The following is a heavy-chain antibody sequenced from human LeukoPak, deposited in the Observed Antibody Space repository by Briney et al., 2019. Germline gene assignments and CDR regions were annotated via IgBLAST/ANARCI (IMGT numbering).Heavy chain of an antibody. D-gene: IGHD6-13*01. Sequence: ASVKVSCKASGYTFTSYAMHWVRQAPGQRLEWMGWINAGNGNTKYSQKFQGRVTITRDTSASTAYMELSSLRSGDTAVYYCARGSSWFYFDYWGQGTLVTVSS. CDR3: ARGSSWFYFDY. V-gene: IGHV1-3*01. J-gene: IGHJ4*02. CDR1: GYTFTSYA. CDR2: INAGNGNT.